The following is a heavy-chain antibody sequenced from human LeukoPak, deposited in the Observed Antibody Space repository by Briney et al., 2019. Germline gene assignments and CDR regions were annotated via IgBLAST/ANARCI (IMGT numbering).Heavy chain of an antibody. Sequence: SETLSLTCTVSGGSINNYYWSWIRQPPGKGLEWIGYIYYSGSTNYNPSLKSRITISVDTSKNQFSLKPSSVTAADTAVYYCARQAGSPWYFDYWGQGTLVTVSS. CDR3: ARQAGSPWYFDY. J-gene: IGHJ4*02. CDR1: GGSINNYY. D-gene: IGHD1-26*01. CDR2: IYYSGST. V-gene: IGHV4-59*08.